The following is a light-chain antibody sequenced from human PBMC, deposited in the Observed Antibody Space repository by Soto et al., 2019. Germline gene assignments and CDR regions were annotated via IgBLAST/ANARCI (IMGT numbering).Light chain of an antibody. CDR1: SSDIGGYKH. Sequence: QSVLTQPASVSGSPGQSITISCTGTSSDIGGYKHVSWYQQHPDKAPKLMIYEVSNRPSGVSNRFSGSKSGNTASLTISGLQADDEADYYCSSYTTSSTQVFGTGTKVTVL. CDR2: EVS. J-gene: IGLJ1*01. V-gene: IGLV2-14*01. CDR3: SSYTTSSTQV.